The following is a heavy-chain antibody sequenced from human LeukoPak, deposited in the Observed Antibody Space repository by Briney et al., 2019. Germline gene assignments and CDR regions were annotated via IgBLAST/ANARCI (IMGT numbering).Heavy chain of an antibody. Sequence: PSETLSLTCAVSGDSISSDIWWNWVRQPPGKGLEWIGEIYHSGSTNYNPSLKSRVTISVDKSKNQFSLKLSSVTAADTAVYYCARVPSLWFGETDYWGQGTLVTVSS. V-gene: IGHV4-4*02. D-gene: IGHD3-10*01. CDR1: GDSISSDIW. CDR3: ARVPSLWFGETDY. CDR2: IYHSGST. J-gene: IGHJ4*02.